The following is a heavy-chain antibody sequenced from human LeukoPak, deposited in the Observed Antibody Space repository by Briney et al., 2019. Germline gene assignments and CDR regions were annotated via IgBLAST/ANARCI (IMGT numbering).Heavy chain of an antibody. CDR2: ISYDGSNK. Sequence: QPGGSLRLSCAASGFTFSSYAMHWVRQAPGKGLEWVAVISYDGSNKYYADSVKGRFTISRDNSKNTLYLQMNSLRVEDTAIYYCAKDQGSHRESDYWGQGTLVTVSS. V-gene: IGHV3-30-3*01. CDR1: GFTFSSYA. CDR3: AKDQGSHRESDY. J-gene: IGHJ4*02. D-gene: IGHD3-16*02.